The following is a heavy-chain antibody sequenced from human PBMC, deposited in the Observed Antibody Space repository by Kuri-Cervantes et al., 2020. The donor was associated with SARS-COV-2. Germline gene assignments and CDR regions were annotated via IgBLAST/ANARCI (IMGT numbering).Heavy chain of an antibody. CDR3: AKDLGHYGSGSDAFGY. CDR2: ISSSSSTI. V-gene: IGHV3-48*02. D-gene: IGHD3-10*01. CDR1: GFTFSSYS. Sequence: GGSLRLSCAASGFTFSSYSMNWVRQAPGKGLEWVSYISSSSSTIYYADSVKGRFTISRDNAKNSLYLQMNSLRDEDTAVYYCAKDLGHYGSGSDAFGYWGQGTLVTVSS. J-gene: IGHJ4*02.